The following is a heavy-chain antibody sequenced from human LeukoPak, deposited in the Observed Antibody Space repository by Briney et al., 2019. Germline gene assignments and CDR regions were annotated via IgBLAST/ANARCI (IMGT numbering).Heavy chain of an antibody. Sequence: PGGSLRLSCAASGFTFSSYWMSWVRQAPGKGLEWVAFIRYDGSTRYYADSLKGRFTISRDNAKNSLYLQMNSLRAEDTAVYYCARDLYDILTGYYLNWFDPWGQGTLVTVSS. CDR2: IRYDGSTR. CDR1: GFTFSSYW. J-gene: IGHJ5*02. D-gene: IGHD3-9*01. V-gene: IGHV3-30*02. CDR3: ARDLYDILTGYYLNWFDP.